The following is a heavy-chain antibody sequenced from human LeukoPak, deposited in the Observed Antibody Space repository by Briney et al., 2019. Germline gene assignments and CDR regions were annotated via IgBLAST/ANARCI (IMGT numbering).Heavy chain of an antibody. Sequence: PGGSLRLSCAASGFTFSSYSMNWVRQAPGKGLEWVSSISSNSSYIYYADSVKGRFTISRDNAKNSLYLQMNSLRAEDTAVYYCARGGRQQLVWGLFDYWGQGTLVTVSS. CDR1: GFTFSSYS. CDR2: ISSNSSYI. V-gene: IGHV3-21*01. D-gene: IGHD6-13*01. CDR3: ARGGRQQLVWGLFDY. J-gene: IGHJ4*02.